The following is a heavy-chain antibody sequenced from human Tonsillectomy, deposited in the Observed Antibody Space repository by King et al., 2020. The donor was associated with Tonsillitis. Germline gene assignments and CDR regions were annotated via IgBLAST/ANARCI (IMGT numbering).Heavy chain of an antibody. CDR3: AREYYGFWSGYYYDS. V-gene: IGHV3-74*01. J-gene: IGHJ4*02. CDR1: GFTFSGYW. D-gene: IGHD3-3*01. Sequence: VQLVESGGGLVQPGGSLRLSCAVSGFTFSGYWMHWVRQAPGKGLVWVSRINRDGSSTSYADSVKGRFTISRDNAKNTLYLQTNSLRVEDTAVYYCAREYYGFWSGYYYDSWGQGILVTVSS. CDR2: INRDGSST.